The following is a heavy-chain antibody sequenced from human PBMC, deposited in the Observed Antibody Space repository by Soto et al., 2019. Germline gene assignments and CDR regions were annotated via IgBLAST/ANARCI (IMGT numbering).Heavy chain of an antibody. J-gene: IGHJ3*02. CDR1: GFTFSSYA. Sequence: GGSLRLSCAASGFTFSSYAMHWVRQAPGKGLEYVSAISSNGGSTYYANSVKGRFTISRDNSKNTLYLQMGSLRAEDMAVYYCARVYSSGWRDAFDIWGQGTMVTVSS. CDR2: ISSNGGST. D-gene: IGHD6-19*01. CDR3: ARVYSSGWRDAFDI. V-gene: IGHV3-64*01.